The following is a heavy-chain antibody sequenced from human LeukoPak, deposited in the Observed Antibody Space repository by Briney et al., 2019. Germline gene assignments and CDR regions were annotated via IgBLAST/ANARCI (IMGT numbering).Heavy chain of an antibody. D-gene: IGHD3-22*01. CDR2: IWCDGSNK. V-gene: IGHV3-33*01. J-gene: IGHJ4*02. CDR1: GFTFSSYG. CDR3: ARDSYYDSSGYSNYFDY. Sequence: GGSLRLSCAASGFTFSSYGMHWVRQAPGKGLEWVADIWCDGSNKYYADSVKGRFTISRDNAKNTLYLQMNGLRAEDTAVYYCARDSYYDSSGYSNYFDYWGQGTLVTVSS.